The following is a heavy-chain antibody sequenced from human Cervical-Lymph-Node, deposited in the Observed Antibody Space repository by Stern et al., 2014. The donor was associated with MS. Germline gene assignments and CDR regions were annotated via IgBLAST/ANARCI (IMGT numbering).Heavy chain of an antibody. CDR1: EFTFRSYW. CDR3: ARPRATTWEPLLDF. Sequence: EMQLVESGGGLVQPGGSLRLSCAASEFTFRSYWMHWVRQVPGKGLVWVSRINTDGSSTNYADSVKGRFTITRDNAKNTLYLQMDNLRAEDTAVYYCARPRATTWEPLLDFWGQGALVTVSS. D-gene: IGHD1-26*01. V-gene: IGHV3-74*02. CDR2: INTDGSST. J-gene: IGHJ4*02.